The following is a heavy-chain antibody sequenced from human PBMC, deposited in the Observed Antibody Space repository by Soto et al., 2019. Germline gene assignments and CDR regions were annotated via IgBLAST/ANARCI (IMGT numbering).Heavy chain of an antibody. V-gene: IGHV1-8*01. CDR3: ARGITIFGVVPG. J-gene: IGHJ4*02. CDR2: MNPNSGNT. Sequence: ASVRISCKASGYTFTSYDINWVRQATGQGLEWMGWMNPNSGNTGYAQKFQGRVTMTRNTSISTAYMELSSLRSEDTAVYYCARGITIFGVVPGWGQGTLVTVSS. CDR1: GYTFTSYD. D-gene: IGHD3-3*01.